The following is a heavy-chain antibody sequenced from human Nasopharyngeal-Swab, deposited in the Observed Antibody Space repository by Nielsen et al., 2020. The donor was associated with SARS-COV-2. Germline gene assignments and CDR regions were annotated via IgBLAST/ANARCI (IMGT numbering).Heavy chain of an antibody. D-gene: IGHD2-2*01. CDR3: ARVGSGVVPSPFLGLGPYFSYYYMDV. CDR2: VSQGGGT. J-gene: IGHJ6*03. Sequence: WIRQRPGKGLEWIGEVSQGGGTNYNPSIKNRVTISVATSKNQYSLKLSSVTAAETAVYYCARVGSGVVPSPFLGLGPYFSYYYMDVWGKGTPVTVSS. V-gene: IGHV4-34*01.